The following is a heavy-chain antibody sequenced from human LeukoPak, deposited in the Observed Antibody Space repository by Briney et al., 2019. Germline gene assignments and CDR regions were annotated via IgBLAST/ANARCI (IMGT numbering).Heavy chain of an antibody. J-gene: IGHJ4*02. D-gene: IGHD3-3*01. V-gene: IGHV3-23*01. CDR2: ISGSGGST. CDR1: GFTFSSYA. CDR3: AKFFHFDSGFDY. Sequence: GGSLRLSCAASGFTFSSYAMSWVRQAPGKGLEWVSAISGSGGSTYYADSVKGRFTITRDNSKNTLYLQMNSLRAEDTAVYYCAKFFHFDSGFDYWGQGTLVTVSS.